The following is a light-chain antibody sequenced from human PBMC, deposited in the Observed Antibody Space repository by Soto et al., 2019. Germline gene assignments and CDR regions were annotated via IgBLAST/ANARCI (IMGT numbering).Light chain of an antibody. J-gene: IGKJ1*01. CDR3: QHYHSYSEA. CDR1: QSITTF. CDR2: DAS. V-gene: IGKV1-5*01. Sequence: DIHMTQYRSTQPVSIGHRETITCGASQSITTFLAWYQQHTGKAPQILIYDASKLEPGVPSRLSGGGSGTEFTLTISSLQPDDFATYYCQHYHSYSEAFGQGTKVDI.